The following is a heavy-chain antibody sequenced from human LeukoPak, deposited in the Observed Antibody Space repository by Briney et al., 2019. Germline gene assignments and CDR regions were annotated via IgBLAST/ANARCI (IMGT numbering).Heavy chain of an antibody. CDR2: ISSSSSYI. CDR3: ARALTTFGHWFDP. J-gene: IGHJ5*02. Sequence: GGSLRLSCAASGFTFSSYSMNWVRQAPGKGLEWVSSISSSSSYIYYADSVKGRFTISRDNAKNSLYLQMNSLRAEDTAVYYCARALTTFGHWFDPWGQGTLVTVSS. V-gene: IGHV3-21*01. D-gene: IGHD3-16*01. CDR1: GFTFSSYS.